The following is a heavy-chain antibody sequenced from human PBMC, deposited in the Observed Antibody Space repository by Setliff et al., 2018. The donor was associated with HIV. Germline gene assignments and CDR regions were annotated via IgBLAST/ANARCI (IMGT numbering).Heavy chain of an antibody. CDR3: ARDGDYGYNYVA. Sequence: SETLSLTCYVTDDPISSYYWSWIRQPPGKGLEWIGSIYFTGSSDNNPSLKSRVTMSADTSDNQFSLSLSSVTAADTAVYYCARDGDYGYNYVAWGQGTLVTVSS. CDR2: IYFTGSS. V-gene: IGHV4-59*12. D-gene: IGHD3-10*02. J-gene: IGHJ5*02. CDR1: DDPISSYY.